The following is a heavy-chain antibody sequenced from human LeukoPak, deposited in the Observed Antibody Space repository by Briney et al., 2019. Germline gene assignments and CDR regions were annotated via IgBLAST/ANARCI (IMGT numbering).Heavy chain of an antibody. Sequence: WETLSLTCTVSGASISSSYWSWIRQPAGKGLEWLGRIYTSGSTNYNPSLKSRVTMSVDTSKNQFSLKLSSVTAADTAVYYCARIGHQNLDYWGQGTLVTVSS. D-gene: IGHD1-14*01. V-gene: IGHV4-4*07. CDR3: ARIGHQNLDY. J-gene: IGHJ4*02. CDR1: GASISSSY. CDR2: IYTSGST.